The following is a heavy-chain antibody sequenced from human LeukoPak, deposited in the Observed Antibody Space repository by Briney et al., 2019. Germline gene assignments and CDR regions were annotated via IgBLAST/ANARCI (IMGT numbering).Heavy chain of an antibody. CDR1: GYSFTSYW. CDR3: ARSVAAASWSRFDY. Sequence: GASLEISCKGSGYSFTSYWIGWVRQMPGKGLEWMGIIYPGDSDTRYSPSFQGQVTISADKSISTAYLQWSSLKASDTAVYYCARSVAAASWSRFDYWGQGTLVTVSS. D-gene: IGHD6-13*01. J-gene: IGHJ4*02. V-gene: IGHV5-51*01. CDR2: IYPGDSDT.